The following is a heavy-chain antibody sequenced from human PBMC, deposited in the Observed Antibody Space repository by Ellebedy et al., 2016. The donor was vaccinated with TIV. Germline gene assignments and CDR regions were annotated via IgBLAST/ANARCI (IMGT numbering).Heavy chain of an antibody. Sequence: SETLSLTXTVSGGSISSYYCSWIRQPPGKGLEWIGYILYSGSTNYNPSLKSRVTISVDTSKNQFSLKLSSVTAADTAVYYCATGRIAVRRDFFDYWGQGTLVTVSS. CDR1: GGSISSYY. V-gene: IGHV4-59*01. D-gene: IGHD6-19*01. CDR3: ATGRIAVRRDFFDY. J-gene: IGHJ4*02. CDR2: ILYSGST.